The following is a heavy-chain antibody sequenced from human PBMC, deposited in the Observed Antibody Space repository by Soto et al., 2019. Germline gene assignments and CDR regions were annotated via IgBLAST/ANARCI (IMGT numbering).Heavy chain of an antibody. CDR1: VFKCSNYA. CDR2: ISATGGGT. CDR3: AKDRRAGGNSAFYFDF. Sequence: PRGPLRLSCAASVFKCSNYAMSWVRQAPGKGLEWVSLISATGGGTYYADSVKGRFTISRDNSHNTLYLQVHSLTAEDTAVYYCAKDRRAGGNSAFYFDFWGQGAQVTVSS. J-gene: IGHJ4*02. D-gene: IGHD3-16*01. V-gene: IGHV3-23*01.